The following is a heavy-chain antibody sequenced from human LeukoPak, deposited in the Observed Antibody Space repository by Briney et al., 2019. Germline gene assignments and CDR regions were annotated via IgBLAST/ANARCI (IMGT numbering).Heavy chain of an antibody. CDR2: IYYSGST. Sequence: AETLSLTCTVSGGSVSSGSYYWSWIRQPPGKGLEWIGYIYYSGSTNYNPSLKSRVTISVDTSQNQFSLKLSSVTAADTAVYYCARVDYGDFSLAYWGQGTLVTVSS. J-gene: IGHJ4*02. D-gene: IGHD4-17*01. CDR1: GGSVSSGSYY. CDR3: ARVDYGDFSLAY. V-gene: IGHV4-61*01.